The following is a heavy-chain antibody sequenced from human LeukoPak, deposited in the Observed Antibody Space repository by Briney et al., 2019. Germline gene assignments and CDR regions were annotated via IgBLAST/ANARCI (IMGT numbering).Heavy chain of an antibody. CDR2: IYYSGST. V-gene: IGHV4-39*07. CDR1: GGSISSSSYY. D-gene: IGHD5-18*01. Sequence: PSETLSLTCTVSGGSISSSSYYWGWIRQPPGKGLEWIGSIYYSGSTYYNPSLKSRVTISVDTSKNQFSLKLSSVTAADTAVYYCARSCNWLLGQLCIFYWGQGTLVTVSS. J-gene: IGHJ4*02. CDR3: ARSCNWLLGQLCIFY.